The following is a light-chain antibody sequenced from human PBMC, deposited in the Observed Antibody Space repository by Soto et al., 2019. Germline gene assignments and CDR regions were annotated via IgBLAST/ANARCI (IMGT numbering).Light chain of an antibody. CDR3: QQYGSSPWT. CDR1: QIVSSSY. J-gene: IGKJ1*01. CDR2: GAS. V-gene: IGKV3-20*01. Sequence: EIVLTQSPGTLSLSPGERATLSCRASQIVSSSYLAWYQQKPGQAPRLLIYGASSRATGIPDRFSGSGSGTDFTLTISRLETEDFAVYYFQQYGSSPWTFGHGTKLEIK.